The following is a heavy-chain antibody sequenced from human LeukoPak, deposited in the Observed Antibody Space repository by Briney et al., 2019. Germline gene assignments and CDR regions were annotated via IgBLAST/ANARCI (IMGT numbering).Heavy chain of an antibody. CDR2: ISSSSSTI. CDR3: AREGVLMVYANYYYYYYYMDV. CDR1: GFTFSSYS. D-gene: IGHD2-8*01. Sequence: GGSLRLSCAASGFTFSSYSMNWVRQAPGKGLEWVSYISSSSSTIYYADSVKGRFTISRDNAKNSLYLQMNSLRAEDTAVYYCAREGVLMVYANYYYYYYYMDVWGKGTTVTVSS. V-gene: IGHV3-48*01. J-gene: IGHJ6*03.